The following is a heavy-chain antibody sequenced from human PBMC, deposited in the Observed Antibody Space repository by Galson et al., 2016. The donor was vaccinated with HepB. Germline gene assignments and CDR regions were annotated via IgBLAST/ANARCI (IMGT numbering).Heavy chain of an antibody. CDR1: GFTFSNYG. CDR3: ALGQGFLADS. V-gene: IGHV3-33*01. J-gene: IGHJ4*02. CDR2: ICNDGSEK. Sequence: SLRLSCAASGFTFSNYGMHWVRQAPGKGLGWVAIICNDGSEKYYADSVKGRFTISRDNSKNTLHLQMNSLRAEDTAVYYCALGQGFLADSWGQGTLVTVSS.